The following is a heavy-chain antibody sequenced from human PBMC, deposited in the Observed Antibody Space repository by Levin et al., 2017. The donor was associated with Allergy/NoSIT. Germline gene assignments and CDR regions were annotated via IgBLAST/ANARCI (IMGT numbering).Heavy chain of an antibody. Sequence: ETLSLTCAASGFTFSSYAMSWVRQAPGKGLEWVSAISGSGGSTYYADSVKGRFTISRDNSKNTLYLQMNSLRAEDTAVYYCAKARGGKQWLVHWFDPWGQGTLVTVSS. D-gene: IGHD6-19*01. CDR1: GFTFSSYA. V-gene: IGHV3-23*01. CDR3: AKARGGKQWLVHWFDP. J-gene: IGHJ5*02. CDR2: ISGSGGST.